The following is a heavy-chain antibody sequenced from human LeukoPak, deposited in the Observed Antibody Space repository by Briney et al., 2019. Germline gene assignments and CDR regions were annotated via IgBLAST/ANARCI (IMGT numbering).Heavy chain of an antibody. CDR3: ARHLLWFGELSGGFDY. V-gene: IGHV3-23*01. CDR2: ISSSGGST. Sequence: GGSLRLSCAASGFTFSRYGMSWVRQAPGKGLEWVSGISSSGGSTYYADSVKGRFTISRDNSRNTLYLQMNSLRAEDTAVYYCARHLLWFGELSGGFDYWGQGTLVTVSS. D-gene: IGHD3-10*01. CDR1: GFTFSRYG. J-gene: IGHJ4*02.